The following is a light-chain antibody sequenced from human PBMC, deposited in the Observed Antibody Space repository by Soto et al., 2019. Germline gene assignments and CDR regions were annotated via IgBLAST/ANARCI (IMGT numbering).Light chain of an antibody. CDR2: STN. Sequence: QAVVTQEPSVSVSPGGTVTLTCGLSSGSVSTSYYPSWYQQTPGQAPRTLIYSTNTRSSGVPDRFSGSILGNKAALTITGAQADDESDYYCVLYMGSGIGVFGGGTKLTVL. CDR3: VLYMGSGIGV. V-gene: IGLV8-61*01. CDR1: SGSVSTSYY. J-gene: IGLJ3*02.